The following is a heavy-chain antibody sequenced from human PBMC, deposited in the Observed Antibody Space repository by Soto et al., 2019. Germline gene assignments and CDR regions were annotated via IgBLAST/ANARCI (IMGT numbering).Heavy chain of an antibody. CDR2: INAGNGNT. CDR3: GRVCLGVSTGWHYGMDV. CDR1: GYTFTSYA. J-gene: IGHJ6*02. Sequence: QVQLVQSGAEEKKPGASVKVSCKASGYTFTSYAMHWVRQAPGQRLEWMGWINAGNGNTKYSQKFQGRVTITRDTPLRQAHMEVSSRRSEGTVLYYGGRVCLGVSTGWHYGMDVWGQGTTVTVS. V-gene: IGHV1-3*05. D-gene: IGHD2-8*02.